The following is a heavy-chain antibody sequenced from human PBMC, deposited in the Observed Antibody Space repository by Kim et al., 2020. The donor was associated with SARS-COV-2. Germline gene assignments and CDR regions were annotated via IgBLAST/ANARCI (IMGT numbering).Heavy chain of an antibody. V-gene: IGHV3-48*02. J-gene: IGHJ4*02. CDR3: ARDMDTAGGGDFDY. Sequence: DSVKGRFPITRENAKNSLYLQMNSLRDEDTAVYYCARDMDTAGGGDFDYWGQGTLVTVSS. D-gene: IGHD5-18*01.